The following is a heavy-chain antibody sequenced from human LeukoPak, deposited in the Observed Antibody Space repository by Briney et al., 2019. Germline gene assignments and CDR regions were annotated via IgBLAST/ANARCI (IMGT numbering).Heavy chain of an antibody. CDR2: ISSSSSTI. D-gene: IGHD6-13*01. Sequence: GGSLRLSCAASGFTFSSYSMNWVRQAPGKGLEWVSYISSSSSTIYYADSVKGRFTISRDNAKNSLYLQMNSLRAEDTAVYYCARAVAAAGNRYFDYWGQGTLVTVSS. CDR3: ARAVAAAGNRYFDY. V-gene: IGHV3-48*01. J-gene: IGHJ4*02. CDR1: GFTFSSYS.